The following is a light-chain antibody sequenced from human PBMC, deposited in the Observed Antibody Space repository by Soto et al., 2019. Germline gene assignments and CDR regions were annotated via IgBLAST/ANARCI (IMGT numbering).Light chain of an antibody. CDR2: AAS. V-gene: IGKV1-39*01. J-gene: IGKJ1*01. CDR3: QQAYDIPRT. CDR1: QSVGNF. Sequence: DIQMTQSPSSLSASLVDRVTITCRASQSVGNFLNWYQQKPGLPPKYLIYAASNLQSGVPSRFSGSGSGTDFTLTINSLQPEDFATYYCQQAYDIPRTFGQGTKVDI.